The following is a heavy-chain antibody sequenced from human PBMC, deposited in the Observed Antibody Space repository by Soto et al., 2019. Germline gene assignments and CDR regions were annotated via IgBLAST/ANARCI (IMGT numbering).Heavy chain of an antibody. D-gene: IGHD2-2*01. CDR3: AKDPTSCCYNWFDP. J-gene: IGHJ5*02. V-gene: IGHV3-23*01. CDR2: ISGSAGST. CDR1: GFTFSSYA. Sequence: EVQLLESGGGLVQPGGSLRLSCAASGFTFSSYAMSWVRQAPGKGLEWVSAISGSAGSTYYADSVKGRFTISRDNSKNSLYLQLNSMRAEDTAVYYCAKDPTSCCYNWFDPWGKGTLVTVSS.